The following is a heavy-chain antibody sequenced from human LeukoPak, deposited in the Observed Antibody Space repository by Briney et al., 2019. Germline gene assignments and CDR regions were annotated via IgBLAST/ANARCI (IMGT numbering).Heavy chain of an antibody. V-gene: IGHV4-30-4*08. D-gene: IGHD6-6*01. CDR1: GGSISSGDYY. CDR3: ARGGAARPNWFDP. Sequence: PSETLSLTCTVSGGSISSGDYYWSWIRQPPGKGLEWIGYIYYSGSTYYNPSLKSRVTISVDTSKNQFSLKLSSVTAADTAVYYCARGGAARPNWFDPWGQGTLVTVSS. J-gene: IGHJ5*02. CDR2: IYYSGST.